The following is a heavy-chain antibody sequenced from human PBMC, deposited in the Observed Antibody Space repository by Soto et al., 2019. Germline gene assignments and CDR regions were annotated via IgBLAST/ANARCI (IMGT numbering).Heavy chain of an antibody. D-gene: IGHD2-21*02. CDR2: IHYAGNT. CDR1: GGSISSGGFS. V-gene: IGHV4-30-2*01. Sequence: PSETLSLTCAVSGGSISSGGFSWSWIRQPPGKGLEWIGYIHYAGNTYYNPSLKGRVTISVDRSKNQFSLELYPVAAADTAVYYCARSYCGGDCYSDFDAFDIWGQGTPVTVSS. J-gene: IGHJ3*02. CDR3: ARSYCGGDCYSDFDAFDI.